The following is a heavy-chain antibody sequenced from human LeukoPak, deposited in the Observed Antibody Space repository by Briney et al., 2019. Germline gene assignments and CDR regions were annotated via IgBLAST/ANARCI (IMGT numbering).Heavy chain of an antibody. CDR1: GFTFSSYG. D-gene: IGHD6-19*01. CDR3: AKNTVAATWGPFDY. CDR2: MSYDGSNK. V-gene: IGHV3-30*18. J-gene: IGHJ4*02. Sequence: GGSLRLSCAASGFTFSSYGMHWVRQAPGKGLEWVAFMSYDGSNKYYADSVTGRFTISRDNSKNTLYLQMNSLRAEDTALYYCAKNTVAATWGPFDYWGQGTLVTVSS.